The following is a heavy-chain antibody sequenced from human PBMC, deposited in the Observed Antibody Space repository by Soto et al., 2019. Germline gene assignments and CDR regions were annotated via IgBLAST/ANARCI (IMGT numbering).Heavy chain of an antibody. D-gene: IGHD4-4*01. CDR2: ISYDGSNK. V-gene: IGHV3-30-3*01. J-gene: IGHJ2*01. Sequence: QVQLVESGGGVVQPGRSLRLSCAASGFTFSSYAMHWVRQAPGKGLEWVAVISYDGSNKYYADSMKGRFTISRDNSKNTLDLQMNSLRTEDTAVYYCARPLWRDDYNWGYFDLWGRGTLVTVSS. CDR3: ARPLWRDDYNWGYFDL. CDR1: GFTFSSYA.